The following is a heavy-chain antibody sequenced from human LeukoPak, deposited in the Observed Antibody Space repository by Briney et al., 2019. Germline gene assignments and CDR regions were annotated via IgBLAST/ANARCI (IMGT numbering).Heavy chain of an antibody. Sequence: PSETLSLTCTVSGGSISSGSYYWSWIRQPAGKGLEWIGRIYTRGSIDYNPSLKSRVTVSLDTSKNQFSLKLSSVTAADTAVYYCARGGDPHYGMDVWGQGTTVTVSS. V-gene: IGHV4-61*02. CDR3: ARGGDPHYGMDV. D-gene: IGHD2-21*01. CDR2: IYTRGSI. CDR1: GGSISSGSYY. J-gene: IGHJ6*02.